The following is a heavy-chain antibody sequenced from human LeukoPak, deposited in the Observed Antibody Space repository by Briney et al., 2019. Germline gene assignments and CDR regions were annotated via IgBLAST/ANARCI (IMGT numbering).Heavy chain of an antibody. V-gene: IGHV4-39*07. CDR2: IYYSGST. D-gene: IGHD3-10*01. Sequence: PSETLSLTCTVSGGSISSSSYYWGWIRQPPGKGLEWIGSIYYSGSTNYNPSLKSRVTMSVDTFKNQFSLKLSSVTAADTAVYYCATSSGGTMVRGVIGWYFDYWGQGTLVTVSS. CDR3: ATSSGGTMVRGVIGWYFDY. J-gene: IGHJ4*02. CDR1: GGSISSSSYY.